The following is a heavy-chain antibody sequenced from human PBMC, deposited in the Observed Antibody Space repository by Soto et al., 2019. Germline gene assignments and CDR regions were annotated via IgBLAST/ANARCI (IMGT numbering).Heavy chain of an antibody. V-gene: IGHV3-66*01. CDR2: IYKDFT. D-gene: IGHD2-15*01. J-gene: IGHJ3*02. CDR1: GFTVTDIY. CDR3: AREPRYCSGGSCSIMGDAFDI. Sequence: EVQLVESGGGLVQPGGSLRLSCVASGFTVTDIYMNWVRQAPGKGLEWVSVIYKDFTDYADFVKGRFSVSTDSSKNALYLQMDNLRAEDTAVYYCAREPRYCSGGSCSIMGDAFDIWGQGAMVTVCS.